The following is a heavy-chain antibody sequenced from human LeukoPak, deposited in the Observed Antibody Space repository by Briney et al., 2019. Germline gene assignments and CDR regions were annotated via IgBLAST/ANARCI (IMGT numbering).Heavy chain of an antibody. CDR3: ARDDAGYSYDPRGWFDP. V-gene: IGHV3-74*01. Sequence: PGGSLRLSCAASGFTFSSYWMHWVRQAPGKGLVWVSRINSDGSSISYADSVKGRFTISRDNAKNTLYLQMNSLRAEDTAVYYCARDDAGYSYDPRGWFDPWGQGTLVTVSS. CDR2: INSDGSSI. CDR1: GFTFSSYW. J-gene: IGHJ5*02. D-gene: IGHD5-18*01.